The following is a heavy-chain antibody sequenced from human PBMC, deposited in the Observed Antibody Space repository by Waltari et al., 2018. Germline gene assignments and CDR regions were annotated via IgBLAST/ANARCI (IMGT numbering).Heavy chain of an antibody. J-gene: IGHJ4*02. V-gene: IGHV5-51*01. CDR3: ARLYGRVWWTPIDY. CDR1: GYSFTSYW. CDR2: IYPGDSDT. D-gene: IGHD1-26*01. Sequence: EVQLVQSGAEVKKPGASLKISWKASGYSFTSYWIGWVRQLPGKGLEWMGIIYPGDSDTRYSPSFQGQVTISADKAISTAYLQWSSLKASDTAMYYCARLYGRVWWTPIDYWGQGTLVTVSS.